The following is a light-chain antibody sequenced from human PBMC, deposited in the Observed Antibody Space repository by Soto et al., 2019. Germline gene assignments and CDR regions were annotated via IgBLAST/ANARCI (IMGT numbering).Light chain of an antibody. CDR1: QSVTADY. J-gene: IGKJ1*01. Sequence: EIALTQSPGTLSLSPGERATLSCRASQSVTADYLAWYQQKPGQAPRLLIYAASIGATGIPDRFSGSGSGTDFTLTISRLEPEDSEVYYCLQYGIPLWTFGPGTKVEIK. CDR3: LQYGIPLWT. V-gene: IGKV3-20*01. CDR2: AAS.